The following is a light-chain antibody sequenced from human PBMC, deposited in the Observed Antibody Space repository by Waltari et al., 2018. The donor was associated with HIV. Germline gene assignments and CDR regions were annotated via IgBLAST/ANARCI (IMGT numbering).Light chain of an antibody. J-gene: IGLJ1*01. V-gene: IGLV2-11*02. CDR1: SSDVGVYTF. Sequence: QSALTQPRSVSGSPGQSVTISCPGTSSDVGVYTFVSWYQHHPGKAPKLVISDVTKRPSGVPDRFSGSKSGNTASLTISGLQAEDEADYYCCSYSGSGTLYVFGTGTEVTVL. CDR3: CSYSGSGTLYV. CDR2: DVT.